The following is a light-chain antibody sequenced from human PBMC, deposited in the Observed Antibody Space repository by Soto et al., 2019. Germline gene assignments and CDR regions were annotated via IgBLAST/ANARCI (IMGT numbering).Light chain of an antibody. CDR2: DAS. V-gene: IGKV3-15*01. J-gene: IGKJ4*01. Sequence: EIVMTQSPATLSVSPGERATVSCRASQSVSSKLAWYQQKPGQAPRLLIYDASSRATGIPARFSGSGSGTELTLTISSLQSEDFAVYYCQQYNNWPLSFGGGTKVEIK. CDR1: QSVSSK. CDR3: QQYNNWPLS.